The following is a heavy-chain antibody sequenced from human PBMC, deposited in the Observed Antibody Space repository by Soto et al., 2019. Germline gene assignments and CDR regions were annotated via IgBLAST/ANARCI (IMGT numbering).Heavy chain of an antibody. D-gene: IGHD5-12*01. V-gene: IGHV2-5*02. CDR2: MFWDDDK. CDR3: ARRSRGYACYLDQ. Sequence: QITLKESGPTLVKPTQTLTLTCSFSGFSLSTRGVGVGWIRQPPGKALEWLALMFWDDDKWYSPSLRSRLTITEDTYKNQAVHRMPNMNPVDTAKYYCARRSRGYACYLDQWSQGTLVTVSS. CDR1: GFSLSTRGVG. J-gene: IGHJ4*02.